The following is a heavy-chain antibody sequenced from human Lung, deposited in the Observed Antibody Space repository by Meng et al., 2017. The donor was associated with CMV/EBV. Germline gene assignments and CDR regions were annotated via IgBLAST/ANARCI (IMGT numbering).Heavy chain of an antibody. D-gene: IGHD1-26*01. CDR3: TRGHSGIDIYAFDI. CDR2: AANKANRYTT. V-gene: IGHV3-72*01. J-gene: IGHJ3*02. Sequence: SXAGSGFILSDHYIDWVRQAPGKGLEWIGRAANKANRYTTEYAASVKGRFTFSRYDSENSLYLQMNSLKSEDTAVYYCTRGHSGIDIYAFDIWGQGTLVXVSS. CDR1: GFILSDHY.